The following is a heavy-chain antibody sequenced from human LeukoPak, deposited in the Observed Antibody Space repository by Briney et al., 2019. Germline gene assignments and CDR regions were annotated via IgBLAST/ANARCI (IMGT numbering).Heavy chain of an antibody. CDR1: GGSISSGGYY. V-gene: IGHV4-31*03. J-gene: IGHJ4*02. CDR3: ARDLGGISSNTNYGSGSSFDY. CDR2: IYYSGST. D-gene: IGHD3-10*01. Sequence: SQTLSLTCTVSGGSISSGGYYWSWIRQHPGKGLEWIGYIYYSGSTYYNPSLKSRVTISVDTSKNQFSLKLSSVTAADTAVYYCARDLGGISSNTNYGSGSSFDYWGQGTLVTVSS.